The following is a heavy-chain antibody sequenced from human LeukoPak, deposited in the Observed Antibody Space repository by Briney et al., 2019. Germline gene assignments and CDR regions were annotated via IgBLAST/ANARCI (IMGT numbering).Heavy chain of an antibody. CDR3: ARALSGGYCSSTSCYPPDVNAFDI. V-gene: IGHV4-4*07. CDR1: GGSISSYY. J-gene: IGHJ3*02. D-gene: IGHD2-2*01. Sequence: SETLSLTCTVSGGSISSYYWSWIRQPPGKGLEWIGRIYTSGSTNYNPSLKSRVTMSVDTSKNQFSLKLSSVTAADTAVYYCARALSGGYCSSTSCYPPDVNAFDIWGQGTMVTVSS. CDR2: IYTSGST.